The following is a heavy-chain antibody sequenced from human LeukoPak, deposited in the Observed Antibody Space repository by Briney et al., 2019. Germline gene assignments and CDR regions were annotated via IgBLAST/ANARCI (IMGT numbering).Heavy chain of an antibody. V-gene: IGHV3-23*01. D-gene: IGHD6-19*01. CDR1: GFTFSSCA. CDR3: AKVGSSGWYYDY. Sequence: PGGSLRLSCAASGFTFSSCAMSWVRQAPGKGLEWVSGISGSGGTTYYADSVKGRFTISRDNSKNTLYLQMNSLRAEDTAVYYCAKVGSSGWYYDYWGQGTLVTVSS. J-gene: IGHJ4*02. CDR2: ISGSGGTT.